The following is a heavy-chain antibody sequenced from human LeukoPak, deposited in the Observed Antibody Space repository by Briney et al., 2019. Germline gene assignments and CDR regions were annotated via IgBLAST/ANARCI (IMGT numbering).Heavy chain of an antibody. D-gene: IGHD6-19*01. CDR3: ARVIAVAGLAYFDY. V-gene: IGHV3-74*01. J-gene: IGHJ4*02. Sequence: GGSLRLSCAASGFTFSSYWMHWVRQAPGKGLVWVSRINSDGSSTSYADSVKGRFTSSRDNAKNTLYLQMNSLRAEGTGVYYCARVIAVAGLAYFDYWGQGTLVTVSS. CDR1: GFTFSSYW. CDR2: INSDGSST.